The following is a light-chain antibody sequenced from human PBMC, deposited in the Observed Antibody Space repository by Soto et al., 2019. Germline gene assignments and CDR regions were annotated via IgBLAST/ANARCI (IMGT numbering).Light chain of an antibody. V-gene: IGKV1-5*01. CDR1: RGFRNS. J-gene: IGKJ3*01. CDR2: DAS. CDR3: QQWFT. Sequence: DIQITQSPSTLSARDGDRVTITCRASRGFRNSLAWYQQKTGKAPKLLIYDASTLERGVPSRFSGSGSGTDFTLTISRLEPEDFAVYYCQQWFTFGPGTKVDIK.